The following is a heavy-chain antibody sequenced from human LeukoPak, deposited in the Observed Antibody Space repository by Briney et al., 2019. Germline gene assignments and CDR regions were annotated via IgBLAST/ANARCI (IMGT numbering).Heavy chain of an antibody. J-gene: IGHJ6*03. Sequence: SETLSLTCHVSGYSISSAYYWGWIRQPPGKELEWIGSIHYSGSTSYNPSLKSRVTISGDTFKNQFSLKLSSVTAADTAVYYCARDTAMVWGYYYYYMDVWGKGTTVTVSS. D-gene: IGHD5-18*01. CDR3: ARDTAMVWGYYYYYMDV. V-gene: IGHV4-38-2*02. CDR2: IHYSGST. CDR1: GYSISSAYY.